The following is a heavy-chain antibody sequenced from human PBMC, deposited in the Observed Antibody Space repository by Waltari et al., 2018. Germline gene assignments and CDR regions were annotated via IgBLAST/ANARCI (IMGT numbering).Heavy chain of an antibody. V-gene: IGHV3-23*01. Sequence: EVQLLESGGGLVQPGGSLRLSCAASGFTFSSYAMSWVRQAPGKGLEWVSAISGSGGSRYYADSVKGRFTISRDNSKNTLYLQMNSLRAEDTAVYYCAKDPGRAYYYYYGMDVWGQGTTVTVSS. CDR1: GFTFSSYA. CDR2: ISGSGGSR. D-gene: IGHD3-10*01. CDR3: AKDPGRAYYYYYGMDV. J-gene: IGHJ6*02.